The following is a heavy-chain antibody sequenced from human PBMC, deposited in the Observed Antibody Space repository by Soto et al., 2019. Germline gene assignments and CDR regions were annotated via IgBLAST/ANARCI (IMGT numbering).Heavy chain of an antibody. CDR3: ARDEGGGYSYGSGSDGMDV. CDR1: GFTFSSYS. V-gene: IGHV3-48*02. D-gene: IGHD5-18*01. CDR2: ISSSSSTI. J-gene: IGHJ6*02. Sequence: GGSLRLSCAASGFTFSSYSMNWVRQAPGKGLEWVSYISSSSSTIYYADSVKGRFTISRDNAKNSLYLQMNSLRDEDTAVYYCARDEGGGYSYGSGSDGMDVWGQGTTVTVSS.